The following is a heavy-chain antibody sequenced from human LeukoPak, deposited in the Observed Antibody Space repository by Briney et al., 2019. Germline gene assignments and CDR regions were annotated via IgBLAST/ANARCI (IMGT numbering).Heavy chain of an antibody. CDR1: GFTFSSYS. V-gene: IGHV3-21*01. Sequence: GGSLRLSCAASGFTFSSYSMNWVRQAPGKGLEWVSSISSSSSYIYYADSVKGRFTISRDNAKNSLYLQMNSLRAEDTAVYYCARDGIAVAGRCFHYWGQGTLVTVSS. D-gene: IGHD6-19*01. J-gene: IGHJ4*02. CDR3: ARDGIAVAGRCFHY. CDR2: ISSSSSYI.